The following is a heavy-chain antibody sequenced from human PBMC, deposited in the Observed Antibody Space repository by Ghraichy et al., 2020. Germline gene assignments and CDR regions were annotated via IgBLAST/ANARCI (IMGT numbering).Heavy chain of an antibody. CDR2: ISYGGTTT. CDR3: VKSVDLVASPYFDS. Sequence: LTCAASGFKFTTYDMHWVRQAPGKGLEWVAGISYGGTTTYYADSVKDRFTVSRDNSKNTLDLQMNSLRGEDTALYYCVKSVDLVASPYFDSWGQGTRVTVSS. V-gene: IGHV3-30*18. J-gene: IGHJ4*02. D-gene: IGHD5-12*01. CDR1: GFKFTTYD.